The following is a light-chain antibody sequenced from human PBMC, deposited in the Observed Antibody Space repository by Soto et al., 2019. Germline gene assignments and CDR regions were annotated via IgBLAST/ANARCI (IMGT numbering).Light chain of an antibody. CDR2: AAS. CDR1: QGISSY. V-gene: IGKV1-9*01. J-gene: IGKJ3*01. CDR3: QQHNSYPRRFT. Sequence: IQLTQSPSSLSASVGDRVTITCRASQGISSYLAWYQQKPGKAPKLLIYAASTLQSGVPSRFSGSGSGTDFTLTISSLQPEDFATYYCQQHNSYPRRFTFGPGTKVDIK.